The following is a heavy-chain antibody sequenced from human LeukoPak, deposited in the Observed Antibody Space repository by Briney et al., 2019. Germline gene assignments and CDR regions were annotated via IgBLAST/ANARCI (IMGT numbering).Heavy chain of an antibody. CDR1: GFTFSSYA. CDR2: ISRGGGDT. V-gene: IGHV3-23*01. CDR3: ARRDSSRSFDY. J-gene: IGHJ4*02. Sequence: SGGSLRLSCAASGFTFSSYAMTWVRQAPGKGLEWVSTISRGGGDTHYADSVKGRFAISRDVSKNTLYLQMSSLRAEDTAVYYCARRDSSRSFDYWGQGTLVTVSS. D-gene: IGHD6-6*01.